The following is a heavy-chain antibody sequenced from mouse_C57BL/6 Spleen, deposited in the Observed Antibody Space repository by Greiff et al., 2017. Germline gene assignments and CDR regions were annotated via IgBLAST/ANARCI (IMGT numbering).Heavy chain of an antibody. J-gene: IGHJ4*01. V-gene: IGHV1-78*01. CDR2: IYPRDGST. CDR1: GYTITDHS. Sequence: VQLQQSDAELVKPGASVKISCTASGYTITDHSIHWMKQRPEQGLEWIGYIYPRDGSTKYTAKFKGKATMTADKSSSTTYLQLNSLTSEDSAVXDCASDCNGDYDAMDYWGQGTSVTVSS. CDR3: ASDCNGDYDAMDY.